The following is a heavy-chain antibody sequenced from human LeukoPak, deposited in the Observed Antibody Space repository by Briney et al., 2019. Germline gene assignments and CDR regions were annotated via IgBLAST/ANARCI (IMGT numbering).Heavy chain of an antibody. V-gene: IGHV4-34*01. CDR2: INHSGST. CDR1: GGSLSDYY. CDR3: AGSIAARLYY. Sequence: PSETLSLTSAVYGGSLSDYYWRWIRQPPGKGLEWIGEINHSGSTNYNPSLKSRVTISVDTSKNQCSLKLSSVTAADTAVYYCAGSIAARLYYWGQGTLVTVSS. J-gene: IGHJ4*02. D-gene: IGHD6-6*01.